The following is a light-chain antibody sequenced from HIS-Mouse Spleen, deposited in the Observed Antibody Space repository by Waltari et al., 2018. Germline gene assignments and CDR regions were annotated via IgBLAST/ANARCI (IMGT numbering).Light chain of an antibody. Sequence: EIVMTQSPATLSVSPGERATLSCRASQSVSSNLAWYQQKPGQAPRLLIYGASTRATXIPARFSGSGSGTEFTLTISSMQSEDFAVYYCQQYNNWPXYXXGQGTKLEIK. CDR2: GAS. CDR3: QQYNNWPXYX. V-gene: IGKV3-15*01. J-gene: IGKJ2*01. CDR1: QSVSSN.